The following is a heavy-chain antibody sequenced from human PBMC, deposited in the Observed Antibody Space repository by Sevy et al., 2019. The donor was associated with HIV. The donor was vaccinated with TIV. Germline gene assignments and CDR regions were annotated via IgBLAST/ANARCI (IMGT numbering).Heavy chain of an antibody. J-gene: IGHJ5*02. V-gene: IGHV3-30*18. Sequence: GGSLRLSCAASGFTFSSYGMHWVRQAPGKGLDWVTVISHDGSNKYYADSVKGRFTISRDNSKNTLYLQMNSLRVEDTAVYYCAKGGQWLVRDWFDPWGQGTLVTVSS. CDR3: AKGGQWLVRDWFDP. CDR1: GFTFSSYG. D-gene: IGHD6-19*01. CDR2: ISHDGSNK.